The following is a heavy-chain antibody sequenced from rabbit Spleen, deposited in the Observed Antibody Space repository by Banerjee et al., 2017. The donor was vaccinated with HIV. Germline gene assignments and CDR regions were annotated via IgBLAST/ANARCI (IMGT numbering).Heavy chain of an antibody. Sequence: QSLEESGGDLVKPGASLTLTCTASGFSFSSNYYMCWVRQAPGKGLEWIACIDAGSSGGTYYATWAKGRFTISKTSSTTVTLQMTSLTAADTATYFCARNLENYAGSSYLDLWGPGTLVTVS. V-gene: IGHV1S40*01. J-gene: IGHJ4*01. CDR2: IDAGSSGGT. D-gene: IGHD8-1*01. CDR3: ARNLENYAGSSYLDL. CDR1: GFSFSSNYY.